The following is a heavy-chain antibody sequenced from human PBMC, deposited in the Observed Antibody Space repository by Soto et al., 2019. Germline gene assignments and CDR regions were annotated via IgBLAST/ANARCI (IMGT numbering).Heavy chain of an antibody. CDR1: GFTFSSYG. J-gene: IGHJ4*02. CDR2: IWYDGSNK. D-gene: IGHD6-19*01. Sequence: GSLRLSCAASGFTFSSYGMHWVRQAPGKGLEWVAIIWYDGSNKYYADSVKGRFTISRDNFKNTLYLQMNSLRAEDTAVYYCARTESSCLLTKFDYWGQGTLVTVSS. CDR3: ARTESSCLLTKFDY. V-gene: IGHV3-33*03.